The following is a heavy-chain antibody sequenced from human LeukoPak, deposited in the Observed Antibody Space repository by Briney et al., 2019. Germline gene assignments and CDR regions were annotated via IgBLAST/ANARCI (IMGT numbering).Heavy chain of an antibody. CDR1: GGSISSSSYY. V-gene: IGHV4-39*07. J-gene: IGHJ4*02. CDR3: AKSYYGSGTYIIDH. CDR2: IYYSGST. Sequence: SETLSLTCTVSGGSISSSSYYWGWIRQPPGKGLEWIGSIYYSGSTYYNPSLKSRVTISVDTSKNQFSLKLSSVTAADTAVYYCAKSYYGSGTYIIDHWGQGTLVTVSS. D-gene: IGHD3-10*01.